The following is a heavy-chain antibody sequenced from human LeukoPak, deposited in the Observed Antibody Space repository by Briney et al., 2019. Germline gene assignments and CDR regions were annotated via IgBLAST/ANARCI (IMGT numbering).Heavy chain of an antibody. CDR2: ISYDGSNK. CDR1: GFTFSNYA. Sequence: GGSLRLSCAASGFTFSNYALHWVRQAPGKGLEWVAVISYDGSNKFYADSVRGRFTISRDNAKNSLYLQMNSLRAEDTAVYYCARDYSPYYYDSSGYYYGLGYWGQGTLVTVSS. D-gene: IGHD3-22*01. CDR3: ARDYSPYYYDSSGYYYGLGY. V-gene: IGHV3-30*04. J-gene: IGHJ4*02.